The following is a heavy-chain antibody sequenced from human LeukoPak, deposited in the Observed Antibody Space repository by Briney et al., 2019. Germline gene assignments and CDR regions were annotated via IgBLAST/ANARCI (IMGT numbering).Heavy chain of an antibody. CDR1: GGSFSGYY. V-gene: IGHV4-34*01. Sequence: KPSETLSLTCAVYGGSFSGYYWSWIRQPPGKGLEWIGEINHSGSTNYNPSLKSRVTISVDTSKNQFSLKLSSVTAADTAVYYCARGTIVTYYFDYWGQGTLVTVSS. CDR3: ARGTIVTYYFDY. J-gene: IGHJ4*02. CDR2: INHSGST. D-gene: IGHD4-4*01.